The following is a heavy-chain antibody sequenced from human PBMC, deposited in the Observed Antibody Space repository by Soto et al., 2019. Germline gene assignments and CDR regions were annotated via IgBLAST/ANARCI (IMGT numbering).Heavy chain of an antibody. J-gene: IGHJ4*02. Sequence: QVQLQESGPGLVKPSQTLSLTCTVSGGSISSGGYYWSWIRQHPGKGLEWIGYIYYSGSTYYNPSLKSRVTISVDTSKNQSSLKLSSVTAADTAVYYCARGRKKITMVRGVHYFDYWGQGTLVTVSS. CDR3: ARGRKKITMVRGVHYFDY. CDR1: GGSISSGGYY. V-gene: IGHV4-31*03. CDR2: IYYSGST. D-gene: IGHD3-10*01.